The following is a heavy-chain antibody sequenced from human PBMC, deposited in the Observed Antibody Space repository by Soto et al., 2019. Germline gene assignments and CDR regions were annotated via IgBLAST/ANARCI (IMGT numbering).Heavy chain of an antibody. Sequence: SVKVSCKASGGTFSSYAISWVRQAPGQGLEWMGGIIPIFGTANYAQKFQGRVTITADESTSTAYMELSSLRSEDTAVYYCARDPNYYGSSGYYGYFDYWGQGTLVTVSS. V-gene: IGHV1-69*13. CDR2: IIPIFGTA. D-gene: IGHD3-22*01. CDR1: GGTFSSYA. J-gene: IGHJ4*02. CDR3: ARDPNYYGSSGYYGYFDY.